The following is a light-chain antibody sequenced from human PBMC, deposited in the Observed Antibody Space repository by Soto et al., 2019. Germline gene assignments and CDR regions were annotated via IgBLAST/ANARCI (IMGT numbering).Light chain of an antibody. CDR3: QQYNSYPWT. V-gene: IGKV1-5*01. CDR1: QSISSW. CDR2: DAS. Sequence: SHMTQSPSTLSAAVGDRVTITCRASQSISSWLAWYQQKPGKAPKLLIYDASSLESGVPSRFSGSGSGTEFTLTIRSLQPDDFATYYCQQYNSYPWTFGQGTKVDIK. J-gene: IGKJ1*01.